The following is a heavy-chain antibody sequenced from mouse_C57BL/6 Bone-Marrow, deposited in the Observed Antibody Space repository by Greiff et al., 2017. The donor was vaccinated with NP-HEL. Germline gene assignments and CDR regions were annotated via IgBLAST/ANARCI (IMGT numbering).Heavy chain of an antibody. V-gene: IGHV3-3*01. CDR1: GFSINSDCY. CDR2: TFYSGIT. CDR3: ARAYYYGSSYYAMDY. Sequence: EVQLQQSGPSLVRPSQTLSLTCTVTGFSINSDCYWIWIRQFPGNKLEYIGYTFYSGITYYNPSLESRTYITRDTSKNQFSLKLSSVTTEDTATYYCARAYYYGSSYYAMDYWGQGTSVTVSS. D-gene: IGHD1-1*01. J-gene: IGHJ4*01.